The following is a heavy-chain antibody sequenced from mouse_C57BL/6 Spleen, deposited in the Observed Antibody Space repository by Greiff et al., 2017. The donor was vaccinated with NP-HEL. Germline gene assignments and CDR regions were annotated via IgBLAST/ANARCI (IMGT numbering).Heavy chain of an antibody. J-gene: IGHJ3*01. V-gene: IGHV1-69*01. CDR1: GYTFTSYW. CDR2: IDPSDSYT. Sequence: QVQLQQPGAELVMPGASVKLSCKASGYTFTSYWMHWVKQRPGQGLEWIGEIDPSDSYTNSNQKFKGKSTLTVDKSSSTAYMQLSSLTSEDSAVYYCASYDYDGFAYWGQGTLVTVSA. CDR3: ASYDYDGFAY. D-gene: IGHD2-4*01.